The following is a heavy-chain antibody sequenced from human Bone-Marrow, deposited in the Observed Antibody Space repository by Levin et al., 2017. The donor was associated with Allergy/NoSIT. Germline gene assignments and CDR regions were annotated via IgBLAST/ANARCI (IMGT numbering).Heavy chain of an antibody. D-gene: IGHD3-3*01. V-gene: IGHV1-2*02. Sequence: ASVKVSCKASGYTFTGYYLHWVRQAPGQGLEWMGWINPNSGDTNSAQKFQGRVTMTRDTPITTAYMELSRLTSDDTAVYYCARERSITIFGVVPTKTFDYWGQGTLVTVSS. CDR1: GYTFTGYY. CDR2: INPNSGDT. CDR3: ARERSITIFGVVPTKTFDY. J-gene: IGHJ4*02.